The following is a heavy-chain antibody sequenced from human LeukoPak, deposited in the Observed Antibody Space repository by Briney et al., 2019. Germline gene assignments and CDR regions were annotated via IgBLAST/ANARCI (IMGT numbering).Heavy chain of an antibody. Sequence: GESLKISCKGSGYSFTSYWIGWVRQMPGKGLEWMGIIYPGDSDVRYSPSFQGQVTISADKSLSTAYLQWNSLKASDTAVYYCARSQRWSQALTSTEAFDPWGQGTLVTVSS. J-gene: IGHJ5*02. CDR2: IYPGDSDV. CDR1: GYSFTSYW. D-gene: IGHD2-2*01. V-gene: IGHV5-51*01. CDR3: ARSQRWSQALTSTEAFDP.